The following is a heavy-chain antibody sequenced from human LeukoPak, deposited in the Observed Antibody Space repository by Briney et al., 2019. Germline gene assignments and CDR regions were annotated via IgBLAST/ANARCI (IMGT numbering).Heavy chain of an antibody. Sequence: PGGPLRLSCAASGFTFSSYSMNWVRQAPGKGLEWVSSISSSSSYIYYADSVKGRFTISRDNAKNSLYLQMNSLRAEDTAVYYCARRAARGPFDYWGQGTLVTVSS. CDR1: GFTFSSYS. J-gene: IGHJ4*02. CDR3: ARRAARGPFDY. V-gene: IGHV3-21*01. CDR2: ISSSSSYI. D-gene: IGHD6-6*01.